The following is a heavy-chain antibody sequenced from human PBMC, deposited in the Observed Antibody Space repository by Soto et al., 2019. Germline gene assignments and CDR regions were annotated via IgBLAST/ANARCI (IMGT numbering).Heavy chain of an antibody. CDR1: GASISSGGHY. Sequence: QVQLQESGPRLVKPSQTLSLTCTVSGASISSGGHYWTWIRQHPGKGLEWLGYIYSSGTTYFNPSLKSRRAMSVDTSKNQFSLRLSSVTAADTAVYYCARDFTPYYHFDSWGQGTLVTVSP. J-gene: IGHJ4*02. D-gene: IGHD3-10*01. CDR2: IYSSGTT. V-gene: IGHV4-31*03. CDR3: ARDFTPYYHFDS.